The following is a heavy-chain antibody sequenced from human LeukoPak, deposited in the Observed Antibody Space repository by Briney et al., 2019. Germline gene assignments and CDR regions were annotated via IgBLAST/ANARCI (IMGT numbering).Heavy chain of an antibody. CDR1: GFTFSSYD. V-gene: IGHV3-13*05. D-gene: IGHD3-9*01. Sequence: GGSLRLSCAASGFTFSSYDMHWVRQATGKGLEWVSAIGTAGDPYYPGSVKGRFTISRENAKNSLYLQMNSLRAEDTAVYYCARDRIKIGYYDILTGYPPGGMDVWGQGTTVTVSS. CDR3: ARDRIKIGYYDILTGYPPGGMDV. CDR2: IGTAGDP. J-gene: IGHJ6*02.